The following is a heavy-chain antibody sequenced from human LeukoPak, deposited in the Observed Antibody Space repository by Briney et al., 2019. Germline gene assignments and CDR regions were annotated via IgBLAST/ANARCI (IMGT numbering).Heavy chain of an antibody. J-gene: IGHJ6*02. V-gene: IGHV4-30-4*01. CDR3: ARRIAAAGTPGYYYGMDV. D-gene: IGHD6-13*01. CDR1: GGSISSGDYY. CDR2: IYYSGST. Sequence: SETLSLTCTVSGGSISSGDYYWSWIRQPPGKGLEWIGYIYYSGSTYYNPSLKSRVTISVDTSKNQFSLKLSSVTAADTAVYYCARRIAAAGTPGYYYGMDVWGQGTTVTVSS.